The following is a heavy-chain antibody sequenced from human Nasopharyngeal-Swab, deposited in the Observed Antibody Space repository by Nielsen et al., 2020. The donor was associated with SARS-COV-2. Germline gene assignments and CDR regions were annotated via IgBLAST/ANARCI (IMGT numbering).Heavy chain of an antibody. V-gene: IGHV1-46*01. J-gene: IGHJ5*02. CDR3: ASEPGGMAAPGKHFDP. CDR1: GFTFSHYF. Sequence: ASVKVSCKASGFTFSHYFMHWVRQAPGQGLEWMGVITPSGGATNYARKFRGRVTMTRDPSTSTVYLDPSSLKSEDTAVYFCASEPGGMAAPGKHFDPWGQGTLVTVSS. D-gene: IGHD6-13*01. CDR2: ITPSGGAT.